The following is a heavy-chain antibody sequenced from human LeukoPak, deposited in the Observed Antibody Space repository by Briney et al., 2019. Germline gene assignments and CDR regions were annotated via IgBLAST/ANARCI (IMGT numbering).Heavy chain of an antibody. CDR2: IRYDGSNK. CDR1: GFTFSSYG. V-gene: IGHV3-30*02. J-gene: IGHJ4*02. D-gene: IGHD6-6*01. CDR3: AKGSSSSRPYYFDY. Sequence: GGSLRLSCAASGFTFSSYGMLWVRQAPGKGLEGVAFIRYDGSNKYSADSVKGRFTISRDNSKNALYLQMNSLRVEDTALYYCAKGSSSSRPYYFDYWGQGTLVTVSS.